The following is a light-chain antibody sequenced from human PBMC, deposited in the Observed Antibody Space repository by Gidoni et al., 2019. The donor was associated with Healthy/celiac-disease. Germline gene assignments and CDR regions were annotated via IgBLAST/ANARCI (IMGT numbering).Light chain of an antibody. V-gene: IGKV1-39*01. CDR1: QSISSY. CDR3: QQSYSIPWT. J-gene: IGKJ1*01. Sequence: DIQMTESPSSLSASVGDSVPITCGASQSISSYLNWYQQKPGKAPKLLIYAASSLQSGVPSRFSGSGSGTDFTLTISSLQPEDFATYYCQQSYSIPWTFGQGTKVEIK. CDR2: AAS.